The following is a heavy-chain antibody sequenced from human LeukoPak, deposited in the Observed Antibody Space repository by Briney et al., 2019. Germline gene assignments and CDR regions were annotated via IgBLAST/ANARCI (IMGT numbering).Heavy chain of an antibody. Sequence: GGSLRLSCAASGFTVSSNYMSWVRQAPGKGLEWVSVIYSGGSTYYADSVKGRFTISRDNSKNTLYLQMNSLRAEDTAVYYCARGSGGGSYLPGGYFDYWGQGTLVTVSS. CDR2: IYSGGST. CDR3: ARGSGGGSYLPGGYFDY. D-gene: IGHD1-26*01. CDR1: GFTVSSNY. V-gene: IGHV3-53*01. J-gene: IGHJ4*02.